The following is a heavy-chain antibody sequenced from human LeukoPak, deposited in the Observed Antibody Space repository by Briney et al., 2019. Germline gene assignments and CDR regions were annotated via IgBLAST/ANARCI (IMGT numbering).Heavy chain of an antibody. J-gene: IGHJ4*02. CDR3: ARQITVFGVLTPREFDY. V-gene: IGHV4-59*08. CDR1: SGFVSSYY. CDR2: SCYSGRT. Sequence: SETLSLTCTVTSGFVSSYYWSWIRQPPGKGLELLGYSCYSGRTYYNPSLKGRVAISVDASKHQFSLRLTSVTAADTAMYYCARQITVFGVLTPREFDYWGQGTLVTVSS. D-gene: IGHD3-3*01.